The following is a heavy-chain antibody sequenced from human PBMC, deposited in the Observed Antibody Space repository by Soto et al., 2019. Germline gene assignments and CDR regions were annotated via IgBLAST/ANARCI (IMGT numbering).Heavy chain of an antibody. CDR2: TYYRSRWYH. Sequence: SQTLSLTCAISGDSVSSTTSAWNWIRQSPSRGLEWLGRTYYRSRWYHDYAVSVRSRVIINPDTSNNQFSLHLNSVTPEDTAVYYCARDPGYLYGMDVWSRATTVTVSS. J-gene: IGHJ6*02. CDR3: ARDPGYLYGMDV. CDR1: GDSVSSTTSA. V-gene: IGHV6-1*01.